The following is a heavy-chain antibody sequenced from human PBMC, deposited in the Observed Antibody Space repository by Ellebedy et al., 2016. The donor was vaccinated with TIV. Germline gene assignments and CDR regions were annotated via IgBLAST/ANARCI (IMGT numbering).Heavy chain of an antibody. CDR3: ARPDVDTAMVGLDPFDY. Sequence: GGSLRLSXAASGFTFSSYSMNWVRQAPGKGLEWVSYISSSSSTIYYADSVKGRFTISRDNAKNSLYLQMNSLRAEDTAVYYCARPDVDTAMVGLDPFDYWGQGTLVTVSS. V-gene: IGHV3-48*04. J-gene: IGHJ4*02. D-gene: IGHD5-18*01. CDR2: ISSSSSTI. CDR1: GFTFSSYS.